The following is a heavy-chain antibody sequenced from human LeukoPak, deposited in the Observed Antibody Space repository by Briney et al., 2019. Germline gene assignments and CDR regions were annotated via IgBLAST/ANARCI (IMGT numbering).Heavy chain of an antibody. CDR1: DDSITMYY. D-gene: IGHD4-11*01. J-gene: IGHJ6*03. CDR2: VDHTGST. Sequence: SETLSLTCTVSDDSITMYYWTWIRQPPGKGLEWIGYVDHTGSTKFNPSLNGRVSISRDTSKNLFSLRLRSVTAADTAVYFCARGRVSSSTWYSTYYYYFHMDVWGKGTTVTVSS. V-gene: IGHV4-59*01. CDR3: ARGRVSSSTWYSTYYYYFHMDV.